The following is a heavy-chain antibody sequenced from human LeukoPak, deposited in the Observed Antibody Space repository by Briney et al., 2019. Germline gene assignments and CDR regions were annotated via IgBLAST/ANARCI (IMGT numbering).Heavy chain of an antibody. V-gene: IGHV4-31*03. CDR1: GGSISSGGYY. CDR2: IYNSGST. CDR3: ARGRYYGSGSYYIPPFDY. J-gene: IGHJ4*02. D-gene: IGHD3-10*01. Sequence: PSETLSLTCTVSGGSISSGGYYWSWIRQRPGKGLEWIGYIYNSGSTYYNPTLKSRVTISIDTSKNQFSLKLSSVTAADTAVYYCARGRYYGSGSYYIPPFDYWGQGTLVTVSS.